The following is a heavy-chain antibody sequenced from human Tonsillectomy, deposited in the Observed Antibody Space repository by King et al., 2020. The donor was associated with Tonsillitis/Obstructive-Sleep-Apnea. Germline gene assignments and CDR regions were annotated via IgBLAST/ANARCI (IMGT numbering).Heavy chain of an antibody. CDR1: GGSISSHY. Sequence: VQLQESGPGLVKPSETLSLTCTISGGSISSHYWSWIRQPPGKGLEWIGYIYYSGNTNYNPSLKSRVTISIDTSKTHFSLRLSSVTAADTAVYYCASLVGWSYDMDVWGQGTTVTVSS. J-gene: IGHJ6*02. V-gene: IGHV4-59*11. CDR3: ASLVGWSYDMDV. D-gene: IGHD2-15*01. CDR2: IYYSGNT.